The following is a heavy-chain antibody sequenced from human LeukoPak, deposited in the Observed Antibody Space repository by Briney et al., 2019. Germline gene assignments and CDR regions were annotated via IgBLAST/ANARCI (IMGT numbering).Heavy chain of an antibody. J-gene: IGHJ4*02. D-gene: IGHD2-15*01. CDR3: AKDLHIVVVVAATLDY. V-gene: IGHV3-23*01. Sequence: GGSLRLSCAASGFTFSNYAMSWVRQAPGKGLEWVSAISGSGGSTYYADSVKGRFTISRDNSKNTLYLQMNSLRAEDTAVYYCAKDLHIVVVVAATLDYWGQGTLVTVSS. CDR1: GFTFSNYA. CDR2: ISGSGGST.